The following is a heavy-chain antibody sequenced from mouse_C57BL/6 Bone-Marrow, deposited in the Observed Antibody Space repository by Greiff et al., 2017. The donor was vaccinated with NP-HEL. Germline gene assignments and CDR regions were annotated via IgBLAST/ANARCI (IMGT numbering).Heavy chain of an antibody. J-gene: IGHJ3*01. CDR2: IHPNSGST. V-gene: IGHV1-64*01. CDR1: GYTFTSYW. Sequence: QVQLQQPGAELVKPGASVTLSCKASGYTFTSYWMHWVKQRPGQGLEWIGMIHPNSGSTNYNEKFKSKATLTVDKSSSTAYMQLSSLTSEDSAVYYCARGLKRGFAYWGQGTLVTVSA. CDR3: ARGLKRGFAY. D-gene: IGHD1-3*01.